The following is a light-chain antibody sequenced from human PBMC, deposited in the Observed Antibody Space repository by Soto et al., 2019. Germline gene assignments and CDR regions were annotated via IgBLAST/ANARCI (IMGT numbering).Light chain of an antibody. CDR3: QQYNNWPLLT. Sequence: EIIVTQSPATLSVSPGERATLSCRSSQSVNNNLAWYQQKPGQAPRLLIYGASTRATGIPARFGGSGYGTEVTLTISSLQSEDFAIYDCQQYNNWPLLTFGGGTKVEIK. CDR1: QSVNNN. CDR2: GAS. V-gene: IGKV3-15*01. J-gene: IGKJ4*01.